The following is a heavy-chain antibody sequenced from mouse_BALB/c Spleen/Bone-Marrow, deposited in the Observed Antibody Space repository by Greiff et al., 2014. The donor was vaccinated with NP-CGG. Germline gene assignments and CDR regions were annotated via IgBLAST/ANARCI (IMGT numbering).Heavy chain of an antibody. CDR1: GFTFSNYY. CDR3: ARDYYGSSYIGY. Sequence: EVKLMESGGGLVKPGGSLKLSCAASGFTFSNYYMYWVRQTPEKRLEWVATISDGGSYTYYPDGVKGRFTISRDNANNNLYLQMSSLKSEDTAMYYCARDYYGSSYIGYWGQGTLVTVST. D-gene: IGHD1-1*01. CDR2: ISDGGSYT. V-gene: IGHV5-4*02. J-gene: IGHJ3*01.